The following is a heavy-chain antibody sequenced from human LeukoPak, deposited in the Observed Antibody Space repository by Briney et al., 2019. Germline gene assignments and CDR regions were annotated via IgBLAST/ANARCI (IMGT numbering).Heavy chain of an antibody. J-gene: IGHJ1*01. D-gene: IGHD2-15*01. V-gene: IGHV4-31*03. Sequence: SQTLSLTCTVSGGSISSGGYYWSWIRQHPGKSLEWIGYIYYSGSTYYNPSLKSRVTISVDTSKNQFSLKLSSVTAADTAVYYCARAVVVVAATPYFQHWGQGTLVTVSS. CDR1: GGSISSGGYY. CDR2: IYYSGST. CDR3: ARAVVVVAATPYFQH.